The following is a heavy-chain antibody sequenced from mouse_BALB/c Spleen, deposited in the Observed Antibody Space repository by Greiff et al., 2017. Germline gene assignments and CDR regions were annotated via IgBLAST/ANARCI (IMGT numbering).Heavy chain of an antibody. CDR1: GYTFTSYW. Sequence: EVQLQQSGTVLARPGASVKMSCKASGYTFTSYWMHWVKQRPGQGLEWIGAIYPGNSDTSYNQKFKGKAKLTAVTSTSTAYMELSSLTNEDSAVYYCTRQYYGSSKAWFAYWGQGTLVTVSA. V-gene: IGHV1-5*01. J-gene: IGHJ3*01. CDR3: TRQYYGSSKAWFAY. CDR2: IYPGNSDT. D-gene: IGHD1-1*01.